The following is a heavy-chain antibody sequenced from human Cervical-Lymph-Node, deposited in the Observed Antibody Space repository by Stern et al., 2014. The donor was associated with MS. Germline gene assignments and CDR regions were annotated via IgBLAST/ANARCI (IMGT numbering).Heavy chain of an antibody. J-gene: IGHJ4*02. V-gene: IGHV4-59*01. Sequence: QVQLQESGPGLVKPSETLSLTCTVSGGSISSYYWSWIRQPPGKGLEWIGYIYYSGSTNYNPSLKSRVTISVDTSKNQFSLKLSSVTAADTAVYYCARGTGPSFDYWGQGTLVTVSS. CDR2: IYYSGST. CDR1: GGSISSYY. D-gene: IGHD1-1*01. CDR3: ARGTGPSFDY.